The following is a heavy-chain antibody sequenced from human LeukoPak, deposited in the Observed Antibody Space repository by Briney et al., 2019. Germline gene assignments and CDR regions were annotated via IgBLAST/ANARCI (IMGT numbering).Heavy chain of an antibody. Sequence: GGSLSLSCAASGFTFSTYTMNWVRQAPGKELEWVSSISSSSTYIYYADSVKGRFTISRDNAKNSLYLQMNSLRAEDTAVYYCARDEVCGEQHYFDYWRQGTLVTVSS. J-gene: IGHJ4*02. CDR1: GFTFSTYT. D-gene: IGHD1/OR15-1a*01. CDR3: ARDEVCGEQHYFDY. V-gene: IGHV3-21*01. CDR2: ISSSSTYI.